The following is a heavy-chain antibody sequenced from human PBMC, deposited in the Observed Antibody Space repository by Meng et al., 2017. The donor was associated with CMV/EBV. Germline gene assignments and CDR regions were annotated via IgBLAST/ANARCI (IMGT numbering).Heavy chain of an antibody. D-gene: IGHD6-19*01. Sequence: GGSLRLSCAASGFTFDDYAMHWVRQVPGKGLEWVSGISWNSGSIGYADSVKGRFTISRDNAKNSLYLQMNSLRAEDTALYYCAKASGWSMGRGYNWFDPWGQGTLVTVSS. CDR1: GFTFDDYA. CDR2: ISWNSGSI. CDR3: AKASGWSMGRGYNWFDP. J-gene: IGHJ5*02. V-gene: IGHV3-9*01.